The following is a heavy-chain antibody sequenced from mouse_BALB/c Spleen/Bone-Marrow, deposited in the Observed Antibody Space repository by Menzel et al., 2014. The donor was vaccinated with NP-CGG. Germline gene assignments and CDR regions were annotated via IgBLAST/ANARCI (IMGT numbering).Heavy chain of an antibody. CDR1: GFTFSGYA. CDR3: ARDGSSYYAMDY. D-gene: IGHD1-1*01. V-gene: IGHV5-6-5*01. J-gene: IGHJ4*01. Sequence: EVKVVESGGGLVKPGGSLKLSCAASGFTFSGYAMSWVRQTPEKRLEWVASISSGGSTYYPDSVKGRSTISRDNARNILYLQMSSLRSEDTAMYYCARDGSSYYAMDYWGQGTSVTVSS. CDR2: ISSGGST.